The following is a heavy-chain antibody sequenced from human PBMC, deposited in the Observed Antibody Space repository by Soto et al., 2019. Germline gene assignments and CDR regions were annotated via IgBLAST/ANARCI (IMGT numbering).Heavy chain of an antibody. J-gene: IGHJ4*02. V-gene: IGHV4-34*01. CDR1: GGSFSGYY. D-gene: IGHD1-1*01. Sequence: QVQLQQWGAGLLKPSETLSLTCAVYGGSFSGYYWSWIRQPPGRGLEWIGEINHSGSTNYNPSLKSRVTISVDTSKNQFSLKLSSVTAADTAVYYCARGPDDHLPDYWGQGTLVTVSS. CDR2: INHSGST. CDR3: ARGPDDHLPDY.